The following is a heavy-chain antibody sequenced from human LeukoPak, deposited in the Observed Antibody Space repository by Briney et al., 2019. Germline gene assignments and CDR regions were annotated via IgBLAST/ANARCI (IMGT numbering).Heavy chain of an antibody. D-gene: IGHD6-6*01. V-gene: IGHV4-59*01. CDR1: GGSISSYY. CDR3: ARAIVAARGDWFDP. J-gene: IGHJ5*02. CDR2: IYYSGGT. Sequence: PSETLSLTCTVSGGSISSYYWSWIRQPPGKGLEWIGYIYYSGGTNYNPSLKSRVTISVDTSKNQFSLKLSSVTAADTAVYYCARAIVAARGDWFDPWGQGTLVTVSS.